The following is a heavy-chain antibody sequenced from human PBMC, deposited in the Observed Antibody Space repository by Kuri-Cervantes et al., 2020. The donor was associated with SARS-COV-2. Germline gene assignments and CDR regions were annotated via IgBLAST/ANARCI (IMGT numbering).Heavy chain of an antibody. Sequence: SVKGSCKASGGTLRNYAISWVRQAPGQGLEWMGGIIPMFDSLNYAQKFQGRVTLTTDESTNTAYMELSSLRSEDTAVYYCASFYGGNSGDAFDIWGQGTMVTVSS. D-gene: IGHD4-23*01. V-gene: IGHV1-69*05. CDR3: ASFYGGNSGDAFDI. J-gene: IGHJ3*02. CDR2: IIPMFDSL. CDR1: GGTLRNYA.